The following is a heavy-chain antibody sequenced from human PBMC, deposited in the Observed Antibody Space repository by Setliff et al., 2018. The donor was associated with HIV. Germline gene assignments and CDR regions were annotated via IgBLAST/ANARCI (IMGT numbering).Heavy chain of an antibody. J-gene: IGHJ4*02. CDR1: GGSISSGSDY. V-gene: IGHV4-61*09. CDR2: IHISGTT. D-gene: IGHD3-3*01. Sequence: PSETLSLTCTVSGGSISSGSDYWSWIRQPAGKGLEWIGQIHISGTTNYNPSLKSRVTISIDTSKHQFSLKLTSVTAADTALYYCARGVMEWFGNYFDNWGQGALVTVSS. CDR3: ARGVMEWFGNYFDN.